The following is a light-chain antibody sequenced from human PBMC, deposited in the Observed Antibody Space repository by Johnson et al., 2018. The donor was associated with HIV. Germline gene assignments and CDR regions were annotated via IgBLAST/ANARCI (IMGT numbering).Light chain of an antibody. V-gene: IGLV1-51*01. CDR1: SSDIGNNY. CDR2: DNN. Sequence: QSVLTQSPSVSAAPGQKVTISCSGSSSDIGNNYVSWYQQLPGTAPKLLIYDNNKRPSGITDRFSGSKSGTSATLGITGLQTGDEGDYYCRTWDRSLSAGGVFGTGTKVTVL. J-gene: IGLJ1*01. CDR3: RTWDRSLSAGGV.